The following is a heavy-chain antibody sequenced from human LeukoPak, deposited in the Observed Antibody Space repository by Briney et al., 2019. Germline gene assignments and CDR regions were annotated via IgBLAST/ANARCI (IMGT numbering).Heavy chain of an antibody. J-gene: IGHJ4*02. CDR2: ISSSGSTI. Sequence: GGSLRLSCAASGFTFSSYEMNWVRQAPGKGLEWVSYISSSGSTIYYADSVKGRFTISRDNAKNSLYLQMNSLRAEDTAVYYCASGRYSYGIFDYWGQGTLVTVSS. D-gene: IGHD5-18*01. CDR1: GFTFSSYE. V-gene: IGHV3-48*03. CDR3: ASGRYSYGIFDY.